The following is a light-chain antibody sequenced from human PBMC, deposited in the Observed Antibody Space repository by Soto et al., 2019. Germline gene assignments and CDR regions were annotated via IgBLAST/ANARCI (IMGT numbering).Light chain of an antibody. CDR2: YDN. CDR3: EAWDDSLNGRV. V-gene: IGLV1-44*01. Sequence: QSVLTQPPSASGTPGQRVTISCSGSNSNIGSNTVNWYQQLPGTAPKLLIYYDNLRPSGVPDRISVSKSGNSASMAISGLQSDDEADYYCEAWDDSLNGRVFGTGTKLTVL. CDR1: NSNIGSNT. J-gene: IGLJ1*01.